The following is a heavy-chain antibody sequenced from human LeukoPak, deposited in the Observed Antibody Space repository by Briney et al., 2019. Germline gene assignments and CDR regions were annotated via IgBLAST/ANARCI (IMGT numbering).Heavy chain of an antibody. CDR1: GFTFSSYA. CDR2: ISGSGGST. Sequence: HTGGSLRLSCAASGFTFSSYAMSWVRQAPGKGLEWVSAISGSGGSTYYADSVKGRFTTSRDNSKNTLYLQMNSTRAEDTAVYYCAKDSFLWFGNNWFDRWGQGTLVTVSS. CDR3: AKDSFLWFGNNWFDR. D-gene: IGHD3-10*01. J-gene: IGHJ5*02. V-gene: IGHV3-23*01.